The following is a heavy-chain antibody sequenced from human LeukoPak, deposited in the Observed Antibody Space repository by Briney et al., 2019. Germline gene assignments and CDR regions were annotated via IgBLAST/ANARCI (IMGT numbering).Heavy chain of an antibody. CDR3: ARDRAEWELLPIYDY. CDR2: IYTSGIT. J-gene: IGHJ4*02. D-gene: IGHD1-26*01. Sequence: SETLSLTCTVSGGSISSGSYYWSWIRQPAGKGLESIGRIYTSGITNYNPSLKSRVTISVDTSKNQFSLKLSSVTAADTAVYYCARDRAEWELLPIYDYWGQGTLVTVSS. CDR1: GGSISSGSYY. V-gene: IGHV4-61*02.